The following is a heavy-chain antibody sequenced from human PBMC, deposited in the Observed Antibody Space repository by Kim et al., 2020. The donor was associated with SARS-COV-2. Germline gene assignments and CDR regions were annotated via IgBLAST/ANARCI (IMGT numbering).Heavy chain of an antibody. J-gene: IGHJ4*01. CDR3: ARSTKLYSSGPIDY. CDR2: IYYSGST. CDR1: GGSVSSGSYY. V-gene: IGHV4-61*01. Sequence: SETLSLTCTVSGGSVSSGSYYWSWIRQPPGKGLEWIGYIYYSGSTNYNPSLKSRVTISVDTSKNQFSLKLSSVTAADTAVYYCARSTKLYSSGPIDYWG. D-gene: IGHD6-19*01.